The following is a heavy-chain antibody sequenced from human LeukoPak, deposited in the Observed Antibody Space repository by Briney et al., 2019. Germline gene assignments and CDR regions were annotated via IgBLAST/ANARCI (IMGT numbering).Heavy chain of an antibody. J-gene: IGHJ4*02. CDR1: GFTFSSYG. V-gene: IGHV3-33*06. CDR3: AEVQDYYDSSGYYSY. CDR2: IWYDGSNK. Sequence: PGGSLRLSCAASGFTFSSYGMHWVRQAPGKGLEWVAVIWYDGSNKYYADSVKGRFTISRDNSKNTLYLQMNSLRAEDTAVYYCAEVQDYYDSSGYYSYWGQGTLVTVSS. D-gene: IGHD3-22*01.